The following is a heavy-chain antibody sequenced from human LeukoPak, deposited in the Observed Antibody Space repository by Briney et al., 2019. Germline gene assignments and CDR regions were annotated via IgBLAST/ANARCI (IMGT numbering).Heavy chain of an antibody. Sequence: GGSLRLSCAASGFTFSSYWMSWVRQAPGKGLEWVANIKQDGSETYSVDSVKGRFTISRDNAKNSLYLQLNSLRAEDTAVYYCARDGLVRGIIMGYWGQGTLVTVSS. CDR1: GFTFSSYW. J-gene: IGHJ4*02. CDR2: IKQDGSET. D-gene: IGHD3-10*01. CDR3: ARDGLVRGIIMGY. V-gene: IGHV3-7*01.